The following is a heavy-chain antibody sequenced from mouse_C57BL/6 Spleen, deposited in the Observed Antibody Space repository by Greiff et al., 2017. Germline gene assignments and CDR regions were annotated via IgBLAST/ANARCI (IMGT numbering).Heavy chain of an antibody. Sequence: VQLQQSGPELVKPGASVKISCTASGYSFTDYNMNWVKQSNGKSLEWIGVLNPNYGTTSYNQKFTGKATLTVDQSSSTAYMQLSSLTSEDSAVYYCTSRYSNCRGWFAYGGQGTLVTVSA. J-gene: IGHJ3*01. CDR3: TSRYSNCRGWFAY. CDR1: GYSFTDYN. CDR2: LNPNYGTT. V-gene: IGHV1-39*01. D-gene: IGHD2-5*01.